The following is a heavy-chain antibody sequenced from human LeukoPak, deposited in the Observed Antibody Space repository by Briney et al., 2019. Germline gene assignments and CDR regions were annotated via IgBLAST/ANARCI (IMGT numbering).Heavy chain of an antibody. CDR2: ISAYNGNT. J-gene: IGHJ4*02. CDR1: GYTFTSYG. V-gene: IGHV1-18*01. CDR3: ARSQYGSGSYSLRDY. D-gene: IGHD3-10*01. Sequence: ASVKVSCKASGYTFTSYGISWVRQAPGQGLEWMGWISAYNGNTNYAQKLQGRVTMTTDTSTSTAYMELRSLRSDDTAVYYCARSQYGSGSYSLRDYWGQGTLVTVSS.